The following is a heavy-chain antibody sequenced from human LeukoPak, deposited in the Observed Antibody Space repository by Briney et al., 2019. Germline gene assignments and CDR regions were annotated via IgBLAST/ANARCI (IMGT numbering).Heavy chain of an antibody. Sequence: PSETLSLTCAVYGGSFSGYYWSWIRQPPGKGLEWIGEINHSGSTNYNPSLQSRVTISVDTSKNQFSLKLSSVSAADTAVYYCARGGALGAARSSPVSIGYYYYYMDVWGKGTTVTVSS. V-gene: IGHV4-34*01. CDR2: INHSGST. D-gene: IGHD6-6*01. CDR3: ARGGALGAARSSPVSIGYYYYYMDV. CDR1: GGSFSGYY. J-gene: IGHJ6*03.